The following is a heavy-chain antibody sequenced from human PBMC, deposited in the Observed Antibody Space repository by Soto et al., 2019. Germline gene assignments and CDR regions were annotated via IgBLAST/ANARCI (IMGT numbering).Heavy chain of an antibody. CDR2: MNPGSGDT. CDR1: GYSFTNND. J-gene: IGHJ5*02. Sequence: ASVKVSCKASGYSFTNNDVCWVRQATGQGLEWMGWMNPGSGDTGYAQKFQGRVTMTRDISIATAYMELSSLKSDDTAVYYCARMASFGSLNWFDPWGQGTLVTVS. V-gene: IGHV1-8*01. D-gene: IGHD3-10*01. CDR3: ARMASFGSLNWFDP.